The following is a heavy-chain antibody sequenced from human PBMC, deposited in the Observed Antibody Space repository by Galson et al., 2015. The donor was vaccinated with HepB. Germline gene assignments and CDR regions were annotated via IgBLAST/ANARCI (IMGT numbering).Heavy chain of an antibody. CDR2: IRSSSSTI. J-gene: IGHJ4*02. CDR3: ARDESWALLWGY. V-gene: IGHV3-48*02. D-gene: IGHD1-26*01. Sequence: SLRLSCAASGFTFSSYSMNWVRQAPGKGLEWVSFIRSSSSTIYYADSVKGRFTISRDNSKNTLYLQMNSLRDEDTAVYYCARDESWALLWGYWGQGTLVTVSS. CDR1: GFTFSSYS.